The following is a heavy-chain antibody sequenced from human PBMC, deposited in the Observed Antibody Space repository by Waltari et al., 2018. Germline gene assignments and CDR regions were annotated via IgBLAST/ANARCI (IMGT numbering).Heavy chain of an antibody. CDR3: ARDYGGQWLHQGYY. Sequence: QVQLVESGGGVVQPGRSLRLSCAASGFTFSSYGMHWVRQAPGKGLEWVAGRWYDGSNKYYADSVKGRFTISRDNSKNTLYLQMNSLRAEDTAVYYCARDYGGQWLHQGYYWGQGTLVTVSS. CDR2: RWYDGSNK. J-gene: IGHJ4*02. V-gene: IGHV3-33*01. CDR1: GFTFSSYG. D-gene: IGHD6-19*01.